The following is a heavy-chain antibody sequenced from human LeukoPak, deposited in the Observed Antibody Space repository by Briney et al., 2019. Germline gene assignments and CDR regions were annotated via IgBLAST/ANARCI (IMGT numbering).Heavy chain of an antibody. V-gene: IGHV3-9*03. CDR1: GFTFDDYA. CDR2: IGWNSGSI. Sequence: GRSLRLSCATSGFTFDDYAMHWVRQAPGKGLEWVSGIGWNSGSIGYADSVKGRFTISRDNAKNSLYLQMNSLRAEDMALYYCAKAPPGDGMAFDIWGQGTMVTVSS. J-gene: IGHJ3*02. CDR3: AKAPPGDGMAFDI. D-gene: IGHD7-27*01.